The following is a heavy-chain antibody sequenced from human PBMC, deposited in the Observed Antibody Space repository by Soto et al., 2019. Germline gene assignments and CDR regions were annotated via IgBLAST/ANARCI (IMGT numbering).Heavy chain of an antibody. CDR2: VTCSGANT. CDR3: ASPSLSGGGYSRFDS. D-gene: IGHD2-15*01. CDR1: GFTFESYA. Sequence: EVQLLESGGGLVQPGGSLRLSCAASGFTFESYAMSWVRQAPGKGLEWVSLVTCSGANTYYAGSVTGRFTISRDNSRNLLELQMSRLSVEDAALYYCASPSLSGGGYSRFDSWGRGTLVTVSS. V-gene: IGHV3-23*01. J-gene: IGHJ4*02.